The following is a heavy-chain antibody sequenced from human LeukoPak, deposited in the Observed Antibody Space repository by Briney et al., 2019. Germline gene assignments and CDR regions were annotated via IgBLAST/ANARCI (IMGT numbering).Heavy chain of an antibody. V-gene: IGHV3-23*01. CDR1: GFTFSSYA. CDR2: ISGSGGST. CDR3: ARDKTLDAFDI. Sequence: GGSLRLSCAASGFTFSSYAMSWVRQAPGKGLEWVSAISGSGGSTYYADSVKGRFTISRDNAKNSLYLQMNSLRAGDTAVYYCARDKTLDAFDIWGQGTMVTVSS. J-gene: IGHJ3*02.